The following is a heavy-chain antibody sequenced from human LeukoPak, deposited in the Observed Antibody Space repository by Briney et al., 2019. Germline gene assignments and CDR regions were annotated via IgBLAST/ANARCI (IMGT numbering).Heavy chain of an antibody. CDR2: ISSNGDNT. V-gene: IGHV3-64D*06. CDR1: GFTFSTYV. CDR3: VRGTDY. Sequence: PGGSLRLSCSVSGFTFSTYVMHWVRGAPGKGLEYVSAISSNGDNTYYADSVKGRSTISRDNSKNTLYLQMSSLRADDTAVYYCVRGTDYWGQGTLVTVSS. J-gene: IGHJ4*02.